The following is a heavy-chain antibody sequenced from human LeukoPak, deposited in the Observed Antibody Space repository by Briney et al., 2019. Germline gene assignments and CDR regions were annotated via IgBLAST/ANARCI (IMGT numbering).Heavy chain of an antibody. Sequence: ASVKVSCKASGYTFTSHGISWVRQAPGQGLEWMGWISAYNGNTNYAQKLQGRVTMTTDTSTSTAYMELRSLRSDDTAVYYCARAPYGRDGYNKPDYWGQGTLVTVSS. V-gene: IGHV1-18*01. J-gene: IGHJ4*02. CDR1: GYTFTSHG. CDR3: ARAPYGRDGYNKPDY. D-gene: IGHD5-24*01. CDR2: ISAYNGNT.